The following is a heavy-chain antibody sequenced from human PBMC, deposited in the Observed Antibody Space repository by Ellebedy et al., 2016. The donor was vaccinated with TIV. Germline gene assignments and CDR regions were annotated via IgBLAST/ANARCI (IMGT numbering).Heavy chain of an antibody. Sequence: ASVKVSCXASGGTFSSYTISWVRQAPGQGREWMGGIIPIFGTANYAQKFQDRVTITADESTRTAYMELSSLRSEDTAVYYCARDFLRAPDGSESYNNWFDPWGQGTLVTVSS. CDR3: ARDFLRAPDGSESYNNWFDP. V-gene: IGHV1-69*13. CDR2: IIPIFGTA. D-gene: IGHD3-10*01. J-gene: IGHJ5*02. CDR1: GGTFSSYT.